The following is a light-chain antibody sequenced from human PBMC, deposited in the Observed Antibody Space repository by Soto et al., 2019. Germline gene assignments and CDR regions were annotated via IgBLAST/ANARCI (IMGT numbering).Light chain of an antibody. Sequence: DIQMTPSPSSLSASVGDRVTITCRASQSIRSYLNWYQQKPGKAPKLLIYAASTLQSGVPSRFSGSGSGTDFTLTISSLQPEDFATYFCQHGYSTPLTFGGGTKVDIK. CDR2: AAS. CDR1: QSIRSY. J-gene: IGKJ4*01. V-gene: IGKV1-39*01. CDR3: QHGYSTPLT.